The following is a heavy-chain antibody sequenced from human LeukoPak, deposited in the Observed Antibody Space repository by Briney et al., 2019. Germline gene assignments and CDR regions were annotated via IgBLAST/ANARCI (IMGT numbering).Heavy chain of an antibody. Sequence: SETLSLTCTVSGGSISSSSYYWGWIRQPPGKGLEWIGSIYYSGSTYYNPSLKSRVTISVDTSKNQFSLKLSSVTAADTAVYYCARGGKRITMISGGWFDPWGQGTLVTVSS. D-gene: IGHD3-22*01. J-gene: IGHJ5*02. CDR2: IYYSGST. CDR3: ARGGKRITMISGGWFDP. V-gene: IGHV4-39*01. CDR1: GGSISSSSYY.